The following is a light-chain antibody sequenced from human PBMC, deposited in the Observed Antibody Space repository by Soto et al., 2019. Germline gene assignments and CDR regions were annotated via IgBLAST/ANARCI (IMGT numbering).Light chain of an antibody. CDR1: QSVTSNY. V-gene: IGKV3-20*01. CDR2: VAS. CDR3: QHYDTSPSWT. J-gene: IGKJ1*01. Sequence: EIVLKQSPGTLSLSPGDRATLSCRASQSVTSNYLAWYQQKPGQAPRLLIYVASIRATGIPDRFSGSGSGTDFTLTISRLEPDDFAVYYCQHYDTSPSWTFGQGTKVEIK.